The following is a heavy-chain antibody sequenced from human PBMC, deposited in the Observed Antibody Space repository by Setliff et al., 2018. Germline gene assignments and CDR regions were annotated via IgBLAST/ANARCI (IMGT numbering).Heavy chain of an antibody. Sequence: PSETLSLTCTVSGGSVNDYYWSWIRRPPGKGLEWIGYIYHNGNTNFNPSLRSRVNMSVDTSNNQFVLNLKAVTAADTAVYYCARGRTAYTYGLDVWGQGTTVTVSS. D-gene: IGHD3-16*01. J-gene: IGHJ6*02. CDR3: ARGRTAYTYGLDV. V-gene: IGHV4-59*02. CDR1: GGSVNDYY. CDR2: IYHNGNT.